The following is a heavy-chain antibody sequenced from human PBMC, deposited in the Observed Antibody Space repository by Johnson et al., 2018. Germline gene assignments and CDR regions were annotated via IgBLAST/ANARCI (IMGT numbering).Heavy chain of an antibody. V-gene: IGHV1-8*01. J-gene: IGHJ6*03. Sequence: QVQLVQSGAEVKKPGASVKVSCKASGYTFTSYDINWVRQATGQGLEWMGWMNPNSGNTGYAQKFQGRVTMTRNTSISTAYTELSSLRSEDTAVYYCARVIWDYYGSGSYYYYYMDVWGKGTTVTVSS. CDR2: MNPNSGNT. D-gene: IGHD3-10*01. CDR1: GYTFTSYD. CDR3: ARVIWDYYGSGSYYYYYMDV.